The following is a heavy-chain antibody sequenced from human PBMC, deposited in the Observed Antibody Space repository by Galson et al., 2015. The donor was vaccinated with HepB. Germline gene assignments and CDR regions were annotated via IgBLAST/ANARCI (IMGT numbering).Heavy chain of an antibody. D-gene: IGHD2-21*02. CDR3: NSNKTAVHY. Sequence: SLRLSCAASGFSFGDYTMNWFRQAPGKGLAWVGFIRSKSYGGPIEYAASVEERFTISRDDSKSIAFLQMTNLKSEDTAVYYCNSNKTAVHYWGQGTLVTVSS. CDR1: GFSFGDYT. V-gene: IGHV3-49*03. CDR2: IRSKSYGGPI. J-gene: IGHJ4*02.